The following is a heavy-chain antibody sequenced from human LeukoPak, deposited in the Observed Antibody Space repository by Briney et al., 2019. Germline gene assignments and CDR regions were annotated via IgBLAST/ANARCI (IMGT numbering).Heavy chain of an antibody. D-gene: IGHD6-13*01. Sequence: ASVKVSCKASGYTFTAYYMHWVRQAPGQGPEWMGWINPNSGGTDYAQKFQGRVTMTRDTSISTAYMELSSLTPDDTAVYYCARDGIYSRNFDAFDIWGQGTMVTVSS. CDR1: GYTFTAYY. J-gene: IGHJ3*02. V-gene: IGHV1-2*02. CDR3: ARDGIYSRNFDAFDI. CDR2: INPNSGGT.